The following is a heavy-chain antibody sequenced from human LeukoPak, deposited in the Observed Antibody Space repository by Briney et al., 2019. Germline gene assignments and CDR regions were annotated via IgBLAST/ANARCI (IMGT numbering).Heavy chain of an antibody. CDR1: GHTFTSYY. CDR3: ARDRGVQLESFDY. Sequence: GASVKVSCKASGHTFTSYYMHWVRQAPGQGLEWMGIINPSGGSTSYAQKFQGRVTMTRDMSTSTVYMELSSLRSEDTAVYYCARDRGVQLESFDYWGQGTLVTVSS. CDR2: INPSGGST. J-gene: IGHJ4*02. D-gene: IGHD1-1*01. V-gene: IGHV1-46*01.